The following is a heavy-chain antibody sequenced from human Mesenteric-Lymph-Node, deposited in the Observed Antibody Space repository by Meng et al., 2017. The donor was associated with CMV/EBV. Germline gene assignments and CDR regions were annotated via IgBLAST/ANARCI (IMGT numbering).Heavy chain of an antibody. J-gene: IGHJ6*02. D-gene: IGHD3-10*01. CDR1: GFAFTNHW. CDR2: IKQDGSEK. CDR3: ARDLDASDVLLWFGELFGAGLYGMDV. V-gene: IGHV3-7*01. Sequence: GESLKISCAASGFAFTNHWMSWVRQTPGKGLEWVANIKQDGSEKYYVDSVKGRFTISRDNAKNSLFLQMNSLRAEDTAVYYCARDLDASDVLLWFGELFGAGLYGMDVWGQGTTVTVSS.